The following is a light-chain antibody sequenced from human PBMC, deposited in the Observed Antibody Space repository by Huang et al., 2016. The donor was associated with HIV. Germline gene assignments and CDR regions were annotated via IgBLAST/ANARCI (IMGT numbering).Light chain of an antibody. J-gene: IGKJ1*01. CDR3: QQFRT. V-gene: IGKV3-20*01. CDR2: STS. Sequence: EIVLTQSPATLSLSPGERATLSCRASQSLSNGHLAWYQQKLGQTPRLLIYSTSTRAAGIPDRFSGSGSGADFTLTISRLEPEDFAVYYCQQFRTFGQGTKVEI. CDR1: QSLSNGH.